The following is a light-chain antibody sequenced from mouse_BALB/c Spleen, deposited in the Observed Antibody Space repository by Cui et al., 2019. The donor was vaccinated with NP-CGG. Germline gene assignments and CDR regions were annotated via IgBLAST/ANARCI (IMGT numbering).Light chain of an antibody. CDR3: ALWYSNHWV. CDR2: GTN. CDR1: TGAVTTSNY. Sequence: QAVVTQESELTTSPGETVTLTCRSSTGAVTTSNYANWVQEKPDHLFTGLIGGTNNRAPGVPDRFSGSLIGDKAALTITGAQTEDEAIYFCALWYSNHWVFGGGTKLTVL. J-gene: IGLJ1*01. V-gene: IGLV1*01.